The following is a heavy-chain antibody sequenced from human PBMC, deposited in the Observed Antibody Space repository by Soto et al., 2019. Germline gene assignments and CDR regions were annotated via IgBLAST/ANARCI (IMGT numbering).Heavy chain of an antibody. Sequence: GGSLRLSXAASGFTFSNAWMSWVRQAPGKGLEWVGRIKSKTDGGTTDYAAPVKGRFTISRDDSKNTLYLQMNSLKTEDTAVYYCTTHTDYGDYAVDYWGQGTPVTVSS. J-gene: IGHJ4*02. CDR3: TTHTDYGDYAVDY. D-gene: IGHD4-17*01. V-gene: IGHV3-15*01. CDR1: GFTFSNAW. CDR2: IKSKTDGGTT.